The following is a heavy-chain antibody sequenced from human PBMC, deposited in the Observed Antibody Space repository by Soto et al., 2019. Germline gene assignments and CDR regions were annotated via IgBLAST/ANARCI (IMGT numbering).Heavy chain of an antibody. J-gene: IGHJ6*02. D-gene: IGHD3-9*01. CDR1: GFTFGDYA. V-gene: IGHV3-49*05. CDR2: IRSKVYGGTT. CDR3: TRGRRAIRGYYGMDV. Sequence: EVQLVESGGGLVKPGRSLRLSCIASGFTFGDYAMSWFRQAPGKGLEWVGFIRSKVYGGTTEYAASVKDRFTISRDDSKSIAYLQMNSLKTEDTAMYYGTRGRRAIRGYYGMDVWGQGTTFTVSS.